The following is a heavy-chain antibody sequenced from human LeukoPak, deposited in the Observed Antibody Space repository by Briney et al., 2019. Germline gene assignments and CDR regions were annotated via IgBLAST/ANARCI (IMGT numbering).Heavy chain of an antibody. CDR2: ISTSSSTI. CDR3: AREGFGFDN. Sequence: GGSLRLSCAASGFTFSRYNMNWVRQAPGKGLEWVSYISTSSSTIYYADSVKGRFTISRDNAKDSLYLQMNSLRAEDTAVYFCAREGFGFDNWGQGTLVTVSS. J-gene: IGHJ4*02. D-gene: IGHD3-10*01. CDR1: GFTFSRYN. V-gene: IGHV3-48*04.